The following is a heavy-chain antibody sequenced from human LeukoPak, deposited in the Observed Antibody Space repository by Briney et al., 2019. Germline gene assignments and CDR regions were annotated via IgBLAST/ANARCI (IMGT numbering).Heavy chain of an antibody. V-gene: IGHV3-30*18. CDR2: ISYDGSNK. Sequence: PGRSLRLSCAASGFTFSSYGMHWVRQAPGKGLEWVAVISYDGSNKYYADSVKGRFTISRDNSKNTLYLQMNSLRAEDTAVYYCAKEGLDFWSGYYGLDYWGQGTLVTVSS. D-gene: IGHD3-3*01. CDR1: GFTFSSYG. J-gene: IGHJ4*02. CDR3: AKEGLDFWSGYYGLDY.